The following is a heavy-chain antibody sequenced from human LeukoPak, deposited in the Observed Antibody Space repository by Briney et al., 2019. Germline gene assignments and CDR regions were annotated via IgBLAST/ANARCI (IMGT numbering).Heavy chain of an antibody. D-gene: IGHD3-22*01. CDR1: GYSITSGYY. Sequence: PSETLSLTCAVSGYSITSGYYWGWIRQPPGKGLEWSGSIYHSGSTYYKSPLKSRVTISVDTSKNQFSLRVTSVTAADTAMYYCTRGLQSGGYTDYWGQGTLVTVSS. CDR2: IYHSGST. V-gene: IGHV4-38-2*01. J-gene: IGHJ4*02. CDR3: TRGLQSGGYTDY.